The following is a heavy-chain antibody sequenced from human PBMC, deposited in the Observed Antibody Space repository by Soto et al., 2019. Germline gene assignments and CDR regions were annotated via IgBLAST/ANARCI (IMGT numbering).Heavy chain of an antibody. CDR1: GFMISRYT. V-gene: IGHV3-21*01. CDR2: ITSASDYI. Sequence: GGSLRLSCVASGFMISRYTMNWVRQAPGKGLEWVSSITSASDYIFYAASVKGRFTISRDNAKNSLYLQMNSLRAEDTAVYYCARVGTGSSTPLDIWGQGTMVTVSS. J-gene: IGHJ3*02. D-gene: IGHD3-9*01. CDR3: ARVGTGSSTPLDI.